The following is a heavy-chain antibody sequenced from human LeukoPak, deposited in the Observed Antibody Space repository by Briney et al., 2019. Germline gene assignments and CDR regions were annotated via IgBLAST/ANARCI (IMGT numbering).Heavy chain of an antibody. Sequence: GGSLRLSCAASGFTFRNYAMSWVRQAPGKGLEWVSVISGSGGSTDYADSVKGRFTISRDNAKSTLYLQMNSLRADDTAVYYCNGANAERWGQGTLVTVSS. CDR2: ISGSGGST. V-gene: IGHV3-23*01. CDR3: NGANAER. D-gene: IGHD2-8*01. CDR1: GFTFRNYA. J-gene: IGHJ1*01.